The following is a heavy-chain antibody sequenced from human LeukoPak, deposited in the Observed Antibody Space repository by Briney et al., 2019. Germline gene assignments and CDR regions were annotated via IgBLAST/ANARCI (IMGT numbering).Heavy chain of an antibody. CDR3: ARSPRGSGRTKFDY. V-gene: IGHV4-39*01. J-gene: IGHJ4*02. CDR1: GGSISSSSYY. CDR2: IYYSGST. D-gene: IGHD3-10*01. Sequence: SETLPLTCTVSGGSISSSSYYWGWIRQPPGKGLEWIGSIYYSGSTYYNPSLKSRVTISVDTSKNQFSLKLSSVTAADTAVYYCARSPRGSGRTKFDYWGQGTLVTVSS.